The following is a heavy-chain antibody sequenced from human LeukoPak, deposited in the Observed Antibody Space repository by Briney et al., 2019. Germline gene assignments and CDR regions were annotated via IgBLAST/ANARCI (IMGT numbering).Heavy chain of an antibody. V-gene: IGHV1-46*01. CDR3: ARYGHSPYFDY. CDR1: GYTFTSYA. J-gene: IGHJ4*02. D-gene: IGHD4-17*01. CDR2: INPSGGST. Sequence: ASVKVSCKASGYTFTSYAMNWVRQAPGQGLEWMGIINPSGGSTSNAQNFQGRGTMTRDMSTSTVYLELSSLRSEDTAVYYCARYGHSPYFDYWGQGTLVTVSS.